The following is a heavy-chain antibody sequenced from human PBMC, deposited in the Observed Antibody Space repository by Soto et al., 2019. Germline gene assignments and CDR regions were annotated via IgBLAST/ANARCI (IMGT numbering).Heavy chain of an antibody. CDR3: AMSGREDVTAHYRYAFDI. CDR1: GGTFSSYA. Sequence: GASVKVSCKASGGTFSSYAISWVRQAPGQGLEWMGGIIPIFGAANYAQKFQGRVTITADESTSTAYMELSSLRSEDTAVYYCAMSGREDVTAHYRYAFDIWGQGTMVTVSS. V-gene: IGHV1-69*13. J-gene: IGHJ3*02. D-gene: IGHD2-21*02. CDR2: IIPIFGAA.